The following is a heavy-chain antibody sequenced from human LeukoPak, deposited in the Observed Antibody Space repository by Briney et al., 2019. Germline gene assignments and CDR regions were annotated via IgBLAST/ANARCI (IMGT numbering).Heavy chain of an antibody. D-gene: IGHD4-17*01. CDR1: GFTFSTYW. Sequence: GGSLRLSCAASGFTFSTYWMSWVRQPPGKGLEWVANIKQDGSEIYYVDSVKGRFTISRDNAKNSLYLQMNSLRAEDTAVYYCANGNSFDSWGQGTLVTVSS. CDR3: ANGNSFDS. V-gene: IGHV3-7*02. CDR2: IKQDGSEI. J-gene: IGHJ4*02.